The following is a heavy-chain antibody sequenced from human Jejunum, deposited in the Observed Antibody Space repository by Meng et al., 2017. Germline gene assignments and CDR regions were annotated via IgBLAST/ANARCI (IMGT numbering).Heavy chain of an antibody. V-gene: IGHV4-4*02. CDR2: IDPSEST. CDR1: GASISRTNW. J-gene: IGHJ4*02. Sequence: GHWQESGPGLGKPSGTLSLPCAVSGASISRTNWWSWVRQPPGKGLEWIGKIDPSESTHYNPSLKGRVTISADRSKNQFSLRLTSVTAADTAIYYCARAYCTDVSCHDFFDSWGQGTLVTVSS. D-gene: IGHD2-8*01. CDR3: ARAYCTDVSCHDFFDS.